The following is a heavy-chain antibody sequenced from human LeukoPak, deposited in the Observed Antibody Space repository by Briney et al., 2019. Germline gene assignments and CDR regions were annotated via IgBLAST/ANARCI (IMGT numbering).Heavy chain of an antibody. CDR3: ARHKDYYYSYMDV. CDR1: GGSISSSSYY. Sequence: SDTLSLTCTVSGGSISSSSYYWGWIRQPPGKGLEWIGTIYYSGSTYYNPSLKSRVTISVDTSKNQFSLKLSSVTAADMAVYYCARHKDYYYSYMDVWGKGTTVTISS. V-gene: IGHV4-39*01. CDR2: IYYSGST. J-gene: IGHJ6*03.